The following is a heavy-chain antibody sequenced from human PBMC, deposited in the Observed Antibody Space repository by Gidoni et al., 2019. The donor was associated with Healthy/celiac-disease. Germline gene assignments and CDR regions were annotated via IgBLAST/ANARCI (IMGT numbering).Heavy chain of an antibody. Sequence: QWQLVESGGGVVEPGRHLRLTRAASGFSLRSSAMHWVRQAPGQGLEWVAVISYDGRNKYYADSVKARFTISRDNSKNTLYLQMNSLRAEDTAVYYCARDSSGWYVLDYWGQGTLVTVSS. CDR3: ARDSSGWYVLDY. V-gene: IGHV3-30-3*01. D-gene: IGHD6-19*01. J-gene: IGHJ4*02. CDR1: GFSLRSSA. CDR2: ISYDGRNK.